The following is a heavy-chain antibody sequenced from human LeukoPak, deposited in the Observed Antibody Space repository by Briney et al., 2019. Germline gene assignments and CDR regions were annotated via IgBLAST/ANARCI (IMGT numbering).Heavy chain of an antibody. J-gene: IGHJ4*02. CDR1: GFTFSSYA. Sequence: PWRSLRLSCAASGFTFSSYAMHWVRQAPGKGLEWVAVISYDGSNKYYADSVKGRFTISRDNSKNTLYLQMNSLRAEDTAVYYCARDEYSYGYRYYFDYWGQGTLVTVSS. CDR2: ISYDGSNK. CDR3: ARDEYSYGYRYYFDY. V-gene: IGHV3-30*04. D-gene: IGHD5-18*01.